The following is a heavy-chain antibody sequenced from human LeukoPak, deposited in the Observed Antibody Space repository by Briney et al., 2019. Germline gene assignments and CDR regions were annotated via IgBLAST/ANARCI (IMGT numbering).Heavy chain of an antibody. D-gene: IGHD5-12*01. Sequence: GGSLRLSCAASGFTFSSYAMSWVRQAPGKGLEWVSAISGSGGSTYYADSVKGRFTISRDNSKNTLYLQMNSLRAEDTAVYHCARDPGYAIYYFDYWGQGTLVTVSS. V-gene: IGHV3-23*01. J-gene: IGHJ4*02. CDR1: GFTFSSYA. CDR3: ARDPGYAIYYFDY. CDR2: ISGSGGST.